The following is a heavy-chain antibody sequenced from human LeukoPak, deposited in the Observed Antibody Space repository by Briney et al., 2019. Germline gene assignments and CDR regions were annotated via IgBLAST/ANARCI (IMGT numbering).Heavy chain of an antibody. V-gene: IGHV3-64D*06. Sequence: GGSLRLSCSASGFTFSSYAMHWVRQAPGKGLEYVSAISSNGGSTYYADSVKGRFTISRDNSKNTLYLQMSGLRAEDTAVYYRVREAPAAILDYWGQGTLVTVSS. J-gene: IGHJ4*02. CDR1: GFTFSSYA. CDR2: ISSNGGST. CDR3: VREAPAAILDY. D-gene: IGHD2-2*01.